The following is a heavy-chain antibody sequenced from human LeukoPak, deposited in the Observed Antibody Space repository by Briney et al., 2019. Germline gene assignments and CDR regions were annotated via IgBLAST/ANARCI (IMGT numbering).Heavy chain of an antibody. CDR3: AGHLASYYYDSSGYLHDAFDI. J-gene: IGHJ3*02. CDR2: ISSSSSYI. Sequence: GGSLRLSCAASGFSVRTNYMNWVRQAPGKGLEWVSSISSSSSYIYYADSVKGRFTISRDNAKNSLYLQMNSLRAEDTAVYYCAGHLASYYYDSSGYLHDAFDIWGQGTMVTVSS. CDR1: GFSVRTNY. V-gene: IGHV3-21*01. D-gene: IGHD3-22*01.